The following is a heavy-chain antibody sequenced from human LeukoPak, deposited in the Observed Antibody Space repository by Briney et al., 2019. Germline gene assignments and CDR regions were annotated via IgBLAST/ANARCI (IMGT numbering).Heavy chain of an antibody. CDR1: GSPISSYY. CDR2: IYYSGST. D-gene: IGHD3-10*01. J-gene: IGHJ2*01. V-gene: IGHV4-59*01. CDR3: ARMSAYYGSGSYSYFDL. Sequence: SETLSLTCTVSGSPISSYYWSWIRQPPGRGLEWLAYIYYSGSTNYNPSLKSRVTISVDTSKYQFSLKLSSVTAADTAVYHCARMSAYYGSGSYSYFDLWGRGTLVTVSS.